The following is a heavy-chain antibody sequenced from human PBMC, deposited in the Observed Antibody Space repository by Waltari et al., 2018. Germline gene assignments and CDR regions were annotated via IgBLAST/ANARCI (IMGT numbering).Heavy chain of an antibody. J-gene: IGHJ4*02. Sequence: QVQLVQSGAEVQKPGASVKVSCTASGYTLSNFSMHWVRQAPGQGLEWMGIINPSGGSTSYAQKFQGRVTMTRDTSTSTVYMELSSLRSEDTAVYYCVRSATTVVSPDYWGQGTLVTVSS. D-gene: IGHD4-17*01. CDR2: INPSGGST. CDR3: VRSATTVVSPDY. V-gene: IGHV1-46*01. CDR1: GYTLSNFS.